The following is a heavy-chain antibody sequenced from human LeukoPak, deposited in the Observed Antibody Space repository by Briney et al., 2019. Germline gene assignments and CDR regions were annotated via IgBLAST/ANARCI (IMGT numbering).Heavy chain of an antibody. CDR2: IKQDGSET. J-gene: IGHJ4*02. CDR3: ARGRRLGDYFDY. V-gene: IGHV3-7*01. Sequence: PGGFLRLSCVASGFTFSNYWMSWVRQAPGKGLEWVANIKQDGSETYYVDSVRGRFTISRDKAKNSLYLQMNSLRAEDTAVYYCARGRRLGDYFDYWGQGTLVTVSS. CDR1: GFTFSNYW. D-gene: IGHD3-16*01.